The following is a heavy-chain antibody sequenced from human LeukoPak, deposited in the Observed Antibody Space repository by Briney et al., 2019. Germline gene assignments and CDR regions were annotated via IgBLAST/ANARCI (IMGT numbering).Heavy chain of an antibody. CDR3: ARDGDYDFWSGYCYGMDV. J-gene: IGHJ6*02. V-gene: IGHV1-69*04. Sequence: SVKVSCKASGGTFSSYAISWVRQAPGQGLEWMGRIIPILGIANYAQKFQGRVTITADKSTSTAYMELSSLRSEDTAVYYCARDGDYDFWSGYCYGMDVWGQGTTVTVSS. CDR1: GGTFSSYA. CDR2: IIPILGIA. D-gene: IGHD3-3*01.